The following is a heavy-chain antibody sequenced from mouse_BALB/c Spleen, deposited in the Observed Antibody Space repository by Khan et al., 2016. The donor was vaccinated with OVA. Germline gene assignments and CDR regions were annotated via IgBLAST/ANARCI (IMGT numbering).Heavy chain of an antibody. CDR2: INPTSGYT. D-gene: IGHD2-14*01. J-gene: IGHJ2*01. V-gene: IGHV1-7*01. Sequence: VQLQQSGAALAKPGASVKMSCKASGYTFSTYWMHWVKQRPGQGLEWIGYINPTSGYTEYNEKFKDKATLSAEKSSSTAYMQLSILTSENSAVYYSTRDRIDYWGQGTTLTVSS. CDR3: TRDRIDY. CDR1: GYTFSTYW.